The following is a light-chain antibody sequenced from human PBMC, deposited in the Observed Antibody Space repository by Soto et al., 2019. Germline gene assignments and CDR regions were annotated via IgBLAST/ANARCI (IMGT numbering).Light chain of an antibody. CDR2: DVS. J-gene: IGLJ1*01. V-gene: IGLV2-11*01. CDR1: SSNIGGYDS. CDR3: CSYAGTYTYV. Sequence: QSALTQPRSVSGSPGQSVTISCTGTSSNIGGYDSVSWYQQHPGKAPKLMIYDVSKWPSGVPDRFSGSKSGNTASLTISGLQPEDEADYYCCSYAGTYTYVFGTGTKVTVL.